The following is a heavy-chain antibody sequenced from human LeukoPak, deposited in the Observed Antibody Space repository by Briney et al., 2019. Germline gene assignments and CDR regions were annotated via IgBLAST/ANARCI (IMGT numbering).Heavy chain of an antibody. CDR1: GFTFSSYA. D-gene: IGHD1-14*01. V-gene: IGHV3-30-3*01. J-gene: IGHJ6*02. Sequence: GSLRLSCAASGFTFSSYAMHWVRQAPGKGLEWVAVISYDGSNKYYADSVKDRFTISRDNSKNTLCLQMNSLRADDTAVYYCARAEKFYYYGMDVWGQGTTVTVSS. CDR2: ISYDGSNK. CDR3: ARAEKFYYYGMDV.